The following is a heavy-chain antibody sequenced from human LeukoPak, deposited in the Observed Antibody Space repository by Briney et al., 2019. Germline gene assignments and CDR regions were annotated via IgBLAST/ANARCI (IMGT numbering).Heavy chain of an antibody. V-gene: IGHV3-20*04. CDR1: GFTFDDYD. CDR2: INWNGDRT. CDR3: GRGVFDSTGYYFRGLAY. D-gene: IGHD3-22*01. Sequence: GGSLRLSCAASGFTFDDYDMSWVRQAPGKGLEWVSGINWNGDRTGYADSVKGRFTISRDNAKKSLHLQMNSLRAEDTALYYCGRGVFDSTGYYFRGLAYWGQGTLVTVSS. J-gene: IGHJ4*02.